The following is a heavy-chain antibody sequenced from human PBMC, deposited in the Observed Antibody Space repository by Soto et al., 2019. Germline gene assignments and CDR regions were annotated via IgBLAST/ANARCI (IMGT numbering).Heavy chain of an antibody. CDR1: GGTFSSYA. CDR2: IIPFIGTA. J-gene: IGHJ6*02. CDR3: ARVVMTTVPASYYYGMDV. Sequence: QVQLVQSGAEVKKPGSSVTVSCKASGGTFSSYAISWVRQAPGQGLEWMGRIIPFIGTANYAQKFQGRVTIPAGESTSTAYMELTSLRSEDTAVYYCARVVMTTVPASYYYGMDVWGQWNTVTVSS. D-gene: IGHD4-4*01. V-gene: IGHV1-69*18.